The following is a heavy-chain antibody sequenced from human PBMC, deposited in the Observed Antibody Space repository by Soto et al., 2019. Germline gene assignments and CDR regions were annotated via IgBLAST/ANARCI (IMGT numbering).Heavy chain of an antibody. CDR1: GYTITGNY. J-gene: IGHJ6*02. D-gene: IGHD3-10*01. V-gene: IGHV1-2*04. CDR2: INPNSGGT. CDR3: ARDYGSGSPARYYYGMDV. Sequence: GASVKLSCKDSGYTITGNYMHWVRQAPKQGLEWMGWINPNSGGTNYAQKFQGWVTMTRDTSISTAYMELSRLRSDDTAVYYCARDYGSGSPARYYYGMDVWGQGTTVTVSS.